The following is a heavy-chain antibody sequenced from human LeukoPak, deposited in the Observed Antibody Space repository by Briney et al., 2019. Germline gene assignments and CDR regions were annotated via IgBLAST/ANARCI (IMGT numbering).Heavy chain of an antibody. CDR3: ARDGVGFTSGGAIGY. Sequence: GGSLRLSCAASGFTFGSYAMHWVRQAPGKGLEWVAVISYDGSNKYYADSVKGRFTISRDNSKNTLYLQMNSLRAEDTAVYYCARDGVGFTSGGAIGYWGQGTLVTVSS. CDR1: GFTFGSYA. D-gene: IGHD3-16*02. J-gene: IGHJ4*02. CDR2: ISYDGSNK. V-gene: IGHV3-30-3*01.